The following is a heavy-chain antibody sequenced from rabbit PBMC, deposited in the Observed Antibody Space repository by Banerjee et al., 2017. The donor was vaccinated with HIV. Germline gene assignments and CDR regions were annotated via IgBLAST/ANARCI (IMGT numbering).Heavy chain of an antibody. CDR3: ARSTSGYDIGDL. V-gene: IGHV1S45*01. Sequence: QEQLEESGGDLVKPEGSLTLTCTASGFSFSNGYVMCWVRQAPGKGLEWIGCIYTGSGSTYYASWAKGRFTISKTSSTTVTLQMTSLTAADTATYFCARSTSGYDIGDLWGPGTLVTVS. D-gene: IGHD1-1*01. CDR2: IYTGSGST. J-gene: IGHJ4*01. CDR1: GFSFSNGYV.